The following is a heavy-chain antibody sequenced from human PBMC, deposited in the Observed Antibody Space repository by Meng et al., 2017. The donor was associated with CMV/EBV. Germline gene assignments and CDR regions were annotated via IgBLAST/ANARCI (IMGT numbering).Heavy chain of an antibody. V-gene: IGHV1-2*02. J-gene: IGHJ4*02. D-gene: IGHD1-26*01. Sequence: ASVKVSCKASGHTFTGYYMHWVRQAPGQGLEWMGWINPNSGGTNYAQKFQGRVTMTRDTSISTAYMELSRLRSDDTAVYYCARLGSGSYLEYYFDYWGQGTLVTVSS. CDR2: INPNSGGT. CDR1: GHTFTGYY. CDR3: ARLGSGSYLEYYFDY.